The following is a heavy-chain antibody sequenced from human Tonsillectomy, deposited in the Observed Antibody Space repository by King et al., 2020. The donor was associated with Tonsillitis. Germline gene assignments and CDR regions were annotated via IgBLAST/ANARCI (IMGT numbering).Heavy chain of an antibody. CDR2: ISYDGSNK. D-gene: IGHD4-23*01. CDR1: GFIFSSYG. J-gene: IGHJ3*02. V-gene: IGHV3-30*18. Sequence: QVQLVESGGGEVQPGRSVRLSCAASGFIFSSYGMHWVRQAPGKGLEWVSVISYDGSNKYYGESVKGRFTISRDNSKHTLYLQMNSLRAEDTAVYYCAKDYGGNRYAFDIWGQGTMVTVSS. CDR3: AKDYGGNRYAFDI.